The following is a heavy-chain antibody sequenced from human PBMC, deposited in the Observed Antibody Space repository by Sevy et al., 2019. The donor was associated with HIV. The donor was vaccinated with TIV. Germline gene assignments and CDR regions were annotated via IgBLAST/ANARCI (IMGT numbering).Heavy chain of an antibody. Sequence: GGSLRLSCAASGFTFSSYAMSWVRQAPVKGLEWVSAVSGSGGSTDYADSVKGRFTISRDNSKNTLYLQMNSLRAEDTAVYYCAKDRGSGSYGAFDAFDIWGQGTMVTVSS. CDR2: VSGSGGST. CDR1: GFTFSSYA. CDR3: AKDRGSGSYGAFDAFDI. V-gene: IGHV3-23*01. D-gene: IGHD1-26*01. J-gene: IGHJ3*02.